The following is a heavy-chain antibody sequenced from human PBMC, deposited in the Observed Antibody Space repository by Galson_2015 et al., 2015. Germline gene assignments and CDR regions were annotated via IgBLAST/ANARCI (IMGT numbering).Heavy chain of an antibody. CDR3: ARVEFVYSSRSRFDY. V-gene: IGHV3-30-3*01. D-gene: IGHD6-19*01. Sequence: SLRLSCAGSGFTFSSYSMHWVRQAPGKGLEWVAVISYDGSNKYYADSVKGRFTISRDNSKNTLFLQMNSLRPEDTAVYYCARVEFVYSSRSRFDYWGQGTLVTVSS. J-gene: IGHJ4*02. CDR1: GFTFSSYS. CDR2: ISYDGSNK.